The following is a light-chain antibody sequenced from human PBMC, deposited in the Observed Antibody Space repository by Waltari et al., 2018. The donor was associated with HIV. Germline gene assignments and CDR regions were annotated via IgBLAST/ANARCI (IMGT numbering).Light chain of an antibody. Sequence: QSVLTQPPSVSAAPGQKVTISCSGSSSNIGTNHVYWYQQLPGTAPKLLIYDNNKRPSGIPDRFSGSKSGTSATLGITGLQTGDEADYYCGTWDSSLSAGVFGGGTKLTVL. CDR1: SSNIGTNH. V-gene: IGLV1-51*01. CDR3: GTWDSSLSAGV. CDR2: DNN. J-gene: IGLJ3*02.